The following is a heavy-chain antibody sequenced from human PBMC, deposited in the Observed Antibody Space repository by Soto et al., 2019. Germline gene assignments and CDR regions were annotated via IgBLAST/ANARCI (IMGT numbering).Heavy chain of an antibody. Sequence: GGSLRLSCAASGFTFSSYAMNWVRQAPGKGLEWVSAITEDGGGTYYAGSVKGRFTISRDNFKNTLYLQMNSLRAEDMAIWYCTKGRDALDVWCKGTTVTVSS. V-gene: IGHV3-23*01. CDR2: ITEDGGGT. J-gene: IGHJ6*04. CDR3: TKGRDALDV. CDR1: GFTFSSYA.